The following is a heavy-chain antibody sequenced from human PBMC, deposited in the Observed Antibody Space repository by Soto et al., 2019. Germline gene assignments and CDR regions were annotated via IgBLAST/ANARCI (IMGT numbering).Heavy chain of an antibody. Sequence: PSETLSLTCTVSGGSISSYYWSWIRQPPGKGLEWIGYIYYSGSTNYNPSLKSRVTISVDTSKNQFSLKLSSVTAVDTAVYYCARDVPGWFGDRKVYGMDVWGQGTTVTVSS. CDR3: ARDVPGWFGDRKVYGMDV. CDR1: GGSISSYY. V-gene: IGHV4-59*01. CDR2: IYYSGST. D-gene: IGHD3-10*01. J-gene: IGHJ6*02.